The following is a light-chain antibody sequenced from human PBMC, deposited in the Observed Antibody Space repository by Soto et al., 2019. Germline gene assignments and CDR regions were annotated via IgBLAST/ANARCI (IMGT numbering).Light chain of an antibody. CDR2: GAS. CDR1: QSVSSSY. V-gene: IGKV3-20*01. Sequence: EIVLTQSPGTLSLSPGERATLSCRASQSVSSSYFAWYQQKPGQAPRLLIYGASNRATGIPDRFSGSGSGTDFTLTISRLEPEDLAVYYCQQYYSSAPWTFGQGTKVEIK. J-gene: IGKJ1*01. CDR3: QQYYSSAPWT.